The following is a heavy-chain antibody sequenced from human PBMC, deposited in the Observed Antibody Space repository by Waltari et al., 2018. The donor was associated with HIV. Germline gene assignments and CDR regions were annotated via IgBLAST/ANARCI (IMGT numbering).Heavy chain of an antibody. CDR3: AKTIAVAGPGDY. V-gene: IGHV3-23*01. Sequence: DVQLLESGGGLVQPGGSLRPSCAASGFPFSSYAMSRVRQAPGKGLEWVSAISGSGGSTYYADSVKGRFTISRDNSKNTLYLQMNSLRAEDTAVYYCAKTIAVAGPGDYWGQGTLVTVSS. CDR2: ISGSGGST. CDR1: GFPFSSYA. D-gene: IGHD6-19*01. J-gene: IGHJ4*02.